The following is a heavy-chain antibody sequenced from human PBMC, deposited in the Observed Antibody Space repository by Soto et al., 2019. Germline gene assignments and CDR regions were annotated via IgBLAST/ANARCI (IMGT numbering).Heavy chain of an antibody. V-gene: IGHV3-23*01. CDR1: GFIFGNYM. CDR3: APHVHCSGGSCHYDAFDI. J-gene: IGHJ3*02. CDR2: IRDGGEST. Sequence: EVQLLESGGGLVQPGESLRLSCAVSGFIFGNYMMTWVRQAPGKGLEWVSTIRDGGESTYYADSVKGRFTISRDNSKNTLYLQMDSLGAEDTAVNYCAPHVHCSGGSCHYDAFDIRGQGTMVTVSS. D-gene: IGHD2-15*01.